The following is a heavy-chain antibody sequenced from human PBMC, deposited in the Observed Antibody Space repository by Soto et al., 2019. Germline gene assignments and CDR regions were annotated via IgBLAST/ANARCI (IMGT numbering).Heavy chain of an antibody. D-gene: IGHD2-2*01. J-gene: IGHJ4*02. CDR2: ISSSGDRT. V-gene: IGHV3-64*02. Sequence: EVQLVESGEGLVQPGGSLRLSYAASGFTFSSYAMHWVRQAPGEGLEYVSAISSSGDRTYYADSVKGRFTISRDNSKNTLYLQMGSLRAEDMAVYYCARGGDVVVPAAIMYFDYWGQGTLVTVSS. CDR1: GFTFSSYA. CDR3: ARGGDVVVPAAIMYFDY.